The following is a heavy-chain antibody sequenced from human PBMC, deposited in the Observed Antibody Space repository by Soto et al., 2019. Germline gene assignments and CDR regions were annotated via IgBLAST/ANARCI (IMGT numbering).Heavy chain of an antibody. Sequence: SVKVSCKASGFTFTSSAVQWVRQARGQRLEWIGWIVVGSGNTNYAQKFQERVTITRDMSTSTAYMELNSLRSEDTAVYYCAAGVVPAAYGMDVWGQGTTVTVSS. J-gene: IGHJ6*02. V-gene: IGHV1-58*01. CDR3: AAGVVPAAYGMDV. CDR2: IVVGSGNT. CDR1: GFTFTSSA. D-gene: IGHD2-2*01.